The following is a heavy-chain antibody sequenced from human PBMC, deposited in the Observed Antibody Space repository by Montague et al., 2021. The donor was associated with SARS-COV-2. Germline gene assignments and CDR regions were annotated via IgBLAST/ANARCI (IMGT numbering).Heavy chain of an antibody. CDR3: ARHYSATLPAVY. CDR2: ISDSGST. V-gene: IGHV4-59*08. D-gene: IGHD2-15*01. J-gene: IGHJ4*02. CDR1: GGSINSFY. Sequence: SETLSLTCTVSGGSINSFYWSWFRQPPGKGLEWIGYISDSGSTNYNPSLTSRVTMSVDTSKNQFSLKVNSVTAADTAVYYCARHYSATLPAVYWGQGTLVTVSS.